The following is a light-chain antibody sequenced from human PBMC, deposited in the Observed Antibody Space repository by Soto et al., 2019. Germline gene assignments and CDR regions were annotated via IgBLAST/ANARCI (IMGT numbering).Light chain of an antibody. J-gene: IGKJ3*01. CDR1: QSISNY. V-gene: IGKV1-39*01. CDR2: ASS. Sequence: DIQMTQSPSSLSASVGDRVTLTCRASQSISNYLNWYQQKQGKAPNLLIYASSSLQSGVPSRFSGSGSGTDFTLTISSLQPEDFATYYCQQYDTLSFTFGPGTKVDLK. CDR3: QQYDTLSFT.